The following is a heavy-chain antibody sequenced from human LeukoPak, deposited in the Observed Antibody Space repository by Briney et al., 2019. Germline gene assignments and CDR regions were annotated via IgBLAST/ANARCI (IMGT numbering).Heavy chain of an antibody. D-gene: IGHD2/OR15-2a*01. CDR3: AKDSTDFSYYFDY. CDR2: IRYDGSIK. Sequence: GGSLRLSCAASGFTFNGSGIHWVRQAPGKGLGWVAFIRYDGSIKNYADSVKGRFTISRDNSKNTLYLQMNSLRAEDTALYYCAKDSTDFSYYFDYWGQGTLVTVSS. CDR1: GFTFNGSG. V-gene: IGHV3-30*02. J-gene: IGHJ4*02.